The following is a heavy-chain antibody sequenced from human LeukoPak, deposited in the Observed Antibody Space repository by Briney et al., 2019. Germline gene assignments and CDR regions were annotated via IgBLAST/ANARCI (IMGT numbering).Heavy chain of an antibody. J-gene: IGHJ3*01. CDR3: AREGMVRGVPDAFDL. Sequence: GGSLRLSCVASGFPFSSYWMTWVRQAPGKGLEWVANIKQDGSKKSYVDSVKGRFTISRDNAKNSLYLQMNSLRVEDTAVYYCAREGMVRGVPDAFDLWGQGTMVTVSS. CDR2: IKQDGSKK. CDR1: GFPFSSYW. D-gene: IGHD3-10*01. V-gene: IGHV3-7*01.